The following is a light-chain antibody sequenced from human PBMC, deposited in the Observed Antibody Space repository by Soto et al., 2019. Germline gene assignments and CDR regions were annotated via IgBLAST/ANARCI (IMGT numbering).Light chain of an antibody. V-gene: IGLV2-14*01. CDR3: SSYTRSSLYV. J-gene: IGLJ1*01. Sequence: QSVLTQPASVSGSPGQSITISCTGTSSDVGGYNYVSWYQQHPGKAPKLMIYDVSNRPSGVSNRFSGSKSGNTASLTISGLQAEDEVDYYCSSYTRSSLYVFGTGTKVTVL. CDR2: DVS. CDR1: SSDVGGYNY.